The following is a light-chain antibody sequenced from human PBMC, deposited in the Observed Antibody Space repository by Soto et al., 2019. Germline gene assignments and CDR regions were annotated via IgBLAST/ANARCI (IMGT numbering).Light chain of an antibody. CDR2: ASS. V-gene: IGKV1-39*01. J-gene: IGKJ1*01. CDR1: QSISIY. Sequence: DIQMTQSPSSLSASVADRVTITCRTSQSISIYLNWYQQIPGKAPKLLIYASSNLHTGVPSRFSGSASGTDFTLTISSLQPEDSATYYCQQTYSNPRTFGQGTKVDIK. CDR3: QQTYSNPRT.